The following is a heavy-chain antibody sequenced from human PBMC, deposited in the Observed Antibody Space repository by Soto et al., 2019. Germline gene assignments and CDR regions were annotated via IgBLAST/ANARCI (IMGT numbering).Heavy chain of an antibody. V-gene: IGHV3-43*01. CDR2: ISWDGGIT. CDR1: GFTFDDYT. J-gene: IGHJ4*02. Sequence: EVQLVESGGVVVQPGGSLRLSCAASGFTFDDYTMHWVRQAPGKGLEWVSLISWDGGITYYSDSVKGRFTISRDNSKNSLYLQMKRLRTEDTAFYYCAKDMGGTDPYYFHYWGQGTLVTVSS. D-gene: IGHD1-1*01. CDR3: AKDMGGTDPYYFHY.